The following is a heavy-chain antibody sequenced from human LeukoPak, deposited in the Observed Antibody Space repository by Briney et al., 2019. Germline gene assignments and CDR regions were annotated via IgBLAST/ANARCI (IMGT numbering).Heavy chain of an antibody. CDR3: ARARPLGYCSGGSCYSRGYYYYMDV. Sequence: PSETLSLTCTVSGGSISSSSYYWGWIRQPPGKGLEWIGSIYYSGSTYYNPSLKSRVTISVDTSKNQFSLKLSSVTAAGTAVYYCARARPLGYCSGGSCYSRGYYYYMDVWGKGTTVTVSS. V-gene: IGHV4-39*07. J-gene: IGHJ6*03. CDR1: GGSISSSSYY. CDR2: IYYSGST. D-gene: IGHD2-15*01.